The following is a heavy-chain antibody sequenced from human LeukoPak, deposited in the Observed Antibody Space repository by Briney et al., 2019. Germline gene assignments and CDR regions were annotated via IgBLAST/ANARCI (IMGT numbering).Heavy chain of an antibody. Sequence: GGSLRLSCAASGFTFSSYAMHWVRQAPGKGLEWVAVISYDGSNKYYADSVKGRFTISRDNSKNTPYLQMNSLRAEDTAVYYCASEYSSAFDYWGQGTLVTVSS. CDR2: ISYDGSNK. CDR3: ASEYSSAFDY. J-gene: IGHJ4*02. CDR1: GFTFSSYA. D-gene: IGHD6-19*01. V-gene: IGHV3-30-3*01.